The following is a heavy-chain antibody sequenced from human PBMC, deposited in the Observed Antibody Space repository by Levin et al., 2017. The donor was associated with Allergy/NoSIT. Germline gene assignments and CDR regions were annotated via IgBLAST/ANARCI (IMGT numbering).Heavy chain of an antibody. CDR2: INWDGSKT. CDR3: AKENCTSSTCYTNWFDP. Sequence: GESLKISCAASGFTFDEYAMHWLRQAPGKGLEWVGLINWDGSKTYFADSVKGRFSISRDDIKSSLYLEMDSLRLEDTALYYCAKENCTSSTCYTNWFDPWGQGTLVTVSS. D-gene: IGHD2-2*01. J-gene: IGHJ5*02. V-gene: IGHV3-43D*04. CDR1: GFTFDEYA.